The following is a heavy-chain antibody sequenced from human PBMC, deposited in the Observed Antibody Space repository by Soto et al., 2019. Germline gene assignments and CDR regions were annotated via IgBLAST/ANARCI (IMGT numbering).Heavy chain of an antibody. CDR2: ISAYNGNT. Sequence: ASVRFCKASGGTFSSYAISWVRQAPGQGLEWMGWISAYNGNTNYAQKLQGRVTMTTDTSTSTAYMELRSLRSDDTAVYYCARESRYSLDAFDIWGQGTMVTVSS. J-gene: IGHJ3*02. V-gene: IGHV1-18*01. D-gene: IGHD3-9*01. CDR3: ARESRYSLDAFDI. CDR1: GGTFSSYA.